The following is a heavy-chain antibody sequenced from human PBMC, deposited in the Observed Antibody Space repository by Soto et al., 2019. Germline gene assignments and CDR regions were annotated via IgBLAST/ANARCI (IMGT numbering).Heavy chain of an antibody. CDR3: AKGFSYSVIDY. V-gene: IGHV3-30*18. CDR2: ISYDGSNK. J-gene: IGHJ4*02. D-gene: IGHD5-18*01. Sequence: QVQLVESGGGVVQPGRSLRLSCAASGFTFSTYGMHWVRQAPGKGLEWVAVISYDGSNKYYADSVKGRFTISRDNYKNKLYLQMSSLRAEDTAVYYCAKGFSYSVIDYCGQGTLVTVSS. CDR1: GFTFSTYG.